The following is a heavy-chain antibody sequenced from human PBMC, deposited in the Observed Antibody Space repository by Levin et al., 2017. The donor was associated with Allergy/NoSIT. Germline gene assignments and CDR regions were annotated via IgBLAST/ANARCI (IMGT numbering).Heavy chain of an antibody. J-gene: IGHJ4*02. CDR2: INWNGGST. V-gene: IGHV3-20*01. D-gene: IGHD3-10*01. CDR3: ARVRYGSGSYIFDY. Sequence: GESLKISCAASGFTFDDNGMSWVRQAPGKGLEWVSGINWNGGSTGYADSVKGRFTISRDNAKNSLYLQMNRLRDEDTALYHCARVRYGSGSYIFDYWGQGTLVTVSS. CDR1: GFTFDDNG.